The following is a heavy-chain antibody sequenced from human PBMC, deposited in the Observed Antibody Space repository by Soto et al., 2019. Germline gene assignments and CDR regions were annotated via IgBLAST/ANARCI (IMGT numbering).Heavy chain of an antibody. Sequence: PSETLSLTCSVSGGSVSSGYYWNWIRQSPGKGLEWIGHLYYTGSTNYNPSLKSRVTISVDPSKNQLSLMLSSVTVADPAVSYRGAYDSIGYIRGKGTRVAVSS. J-gene: IGHJ4*02. D-gene: IGHD3-22*01. CDR1: GGSVSSGYY. V-gene: IGHV4-61*01. CDR3: GAYDSIGYI. CDR2: LYYTGST.